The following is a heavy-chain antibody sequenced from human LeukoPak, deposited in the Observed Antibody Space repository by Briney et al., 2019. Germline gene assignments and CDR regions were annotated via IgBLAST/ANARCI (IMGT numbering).Heavy chain of an antibody. CDR2: FDPEDGET. CDR1: GYTLTELS. V-gene: IGHV1-24*01. J-gene: IGHJ4*02. D-gene: IGHD3-3*01. Sequence: ASVKVSCKVSGYTLTELSMHWVRQAPGKGLEWMGGFDPEDGETIYAQKFQGRVTMTEDTSTDTAYMELSSLSSEDTAVYYCARDPTYYDFWSGYGTYFDYWGQGTLVTVSS. CDR3: ARDPTYYDFWSGYGTYFDY.